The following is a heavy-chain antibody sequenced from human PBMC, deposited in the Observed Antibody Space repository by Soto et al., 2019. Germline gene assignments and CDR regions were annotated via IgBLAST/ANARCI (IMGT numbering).Heavy chain of an antibody. V-gene: IGHV4-39*02. J-gene: IGHJ3*02. Sequence: SETLCLTRFVSGVSINVTSYNWGWIRPATGKGLEWRGNVYYSGSTTYNPSSKSRVTISIDTSKGHFSLKRSSATAADTAVYYCARLGTTGYCSGDTCYTCARYIWGPGTMVT. D-gene: IGHD2-15*01. CDR2: VYYSGST. CDR1: GVSINVTSYN. CDR3: ARLGTTGYCSGDTCYTCARYI.